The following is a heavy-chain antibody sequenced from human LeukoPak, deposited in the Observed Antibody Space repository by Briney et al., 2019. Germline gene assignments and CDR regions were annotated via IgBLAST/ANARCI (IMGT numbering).Heavy chain of an antibody. V-gene: IGHV3-74*01. Sequence: SGGSLRLSCAASGFTFSSYWMHWVRQAPGKGLVWVSRINIDGSSTIYADSVKGRFTISRDNSRNTLYLQMNSLRAEDTAVYYCAKDVIWGQGTLVTVSS. CDR3: AKDVI. CDR2: INIDGSST. J-gene: IGHJ1*01. D-gene: IGHD2/OR15-2a*01. CDR1: GFTFSSYW.